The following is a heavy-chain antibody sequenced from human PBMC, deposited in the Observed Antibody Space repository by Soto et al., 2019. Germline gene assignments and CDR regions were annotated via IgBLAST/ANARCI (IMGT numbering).Heavy chain of an antibody. CDR3: ARVDPYYGGNSAQFDY. D-gene: IGHD4-17*01. CDR1: GGTFSSYA. CDR2: IIPIFGTA. J-gene: IGHJ4*02. Sequence: QVQLVQSGAEVKKPGSSVKVSCKASGGTFSSYAISWVRQAPGQGLEWMGGIIPIFGTANYAQKFQGRVTITVDESTSTAAMELSRLRSEDTAVYYCARVDPYYGGNSAQFDYWGQGALVTVSS. V-gene: IGHV1-69*12.